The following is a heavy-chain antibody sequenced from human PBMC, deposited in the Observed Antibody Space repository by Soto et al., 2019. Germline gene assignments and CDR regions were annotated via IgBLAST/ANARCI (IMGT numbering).Heavy chain of an antibody. CDR3: ARGRPVPY. CDR1: GFTFSTYW. J-gene: IGHJ4*02. CDR2: VNQDGGEK. Sequence: EVQLVESGGGLVQPGGSLRLSCAASGFTFSTYWISWVRQAPGKGLEWVANVNQDGGEKFYVGSVKGRFTISRDNAMNSLYLQMNSLRVEDTAVYYCARGRPVPYWGQGTLVTVSS. V-gene: IGHV3-7*01. D-gene: IGHD3-10*01.